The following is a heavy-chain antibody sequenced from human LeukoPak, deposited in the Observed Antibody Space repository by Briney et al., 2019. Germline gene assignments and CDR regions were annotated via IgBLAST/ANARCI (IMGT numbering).Heavy chain of an antibody. CDR1: GGSISSYY. V-gene: IGHV4-59*01. CDR2: IYYSGST. CDR3: ARSTNRKFDY. Sequence: SETLSLTCTVSGGSISSYYWSWIRQPPGKGLEWIGYIYYSGSTNYNPSLKSRVTISVDTSKNQFSLKLSSVTAADTAFYYCARSTNRKFDYWGQGTLVTVSS. D-gene: IGHD1-14*01. J-gene: IGHJ4*02.